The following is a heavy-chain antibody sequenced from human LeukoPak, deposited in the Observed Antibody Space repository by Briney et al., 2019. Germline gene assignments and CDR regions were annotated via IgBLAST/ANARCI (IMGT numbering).Heavy chain of an antibody. Sequence: SETLSLTCTVSGGAISSYYWSWIRQPPGKGLEWIGYIYYSGSTNYNPSLKSRVTISVDTSKNQFSLKLSSVTAADTAVYYCARTSIAARRANAFDIWGQGTMVTVSS. CDR1: GGAISSYY. D-gene: IGHD6-6*01. V-gene: IGHV4-59*01. J-gene: IGHJ3*02. CDR2: IYYSGST. CDR3: ARTSIAARRANAFDI.